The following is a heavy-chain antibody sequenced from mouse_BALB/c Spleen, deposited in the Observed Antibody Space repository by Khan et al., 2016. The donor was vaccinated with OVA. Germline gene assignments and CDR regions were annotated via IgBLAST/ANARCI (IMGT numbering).Heavy chain of an antibody. J-gene: IGHJ1*01. V-gene: IGHV9-3-1*01. Sequence: QIQLVQSGPELKKPGETVKISCKASGYTFTNYGMNWVKQAPGKGLKWMGWINTYTGEPTYADDFKGRFAFSLETSASTVYLQINILKNEDTATYCCARTGGDFDVWGAGTTVTVSS. CDR3: ARTGGDFDV. D-gene: IGHD4-1*01. CDR2: INTYTGEP. CDR1: GYTFTNYG.